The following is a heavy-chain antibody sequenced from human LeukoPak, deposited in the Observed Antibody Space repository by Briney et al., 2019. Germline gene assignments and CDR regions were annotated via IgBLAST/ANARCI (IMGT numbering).Heavy chain of an antibody. J-gene: IGHJ4*02. D-gene: IGHD6-13*01. V-gene: IGHV5-51*01. CDR3: ARLPAAAGGYFDY. Sequence: GESLKISCKGSGYSFTTHWIAWVRQMPGKGGEWMGIIYPTDSYTKYSPSFQGQVTISADKSITTAYLQWSSLKASDTAMYYCARLPAAAGGYFDYWGQGTLVTVSS. CDR2: IYPTDSYT. CDR1: GYSFTTHW.